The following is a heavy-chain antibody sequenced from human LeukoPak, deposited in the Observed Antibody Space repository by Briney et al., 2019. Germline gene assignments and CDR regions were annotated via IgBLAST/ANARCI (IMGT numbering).Heavy chain of an antibody. CDR1: GYSFTSYW. CDR2: IYPGDSDT. CDR3: ARRGAVYDILTGYYPPYFDY. Sequence: PGESLKISCKGSGYSFTSYWIGWVRQMPGKGLEWMGIIYPGDSDTRYCPSFQGQVTISADKSISTAYLQWSSLKASDTAMYYCARRGAVYDILTGYYPPYFDYWGQGTLVTVSS. J-gene: IGHJ4*02. D-gene: IGHD3-9*01. V-gene: IGHV5-51*03.